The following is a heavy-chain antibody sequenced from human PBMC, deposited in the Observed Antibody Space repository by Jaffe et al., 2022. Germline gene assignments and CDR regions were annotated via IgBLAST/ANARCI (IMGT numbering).Heavy chain of an antibody. CDR2: IYYSGST. V-gene: IGHV4-59*01. D-gene: IGHD3-10*01. J-gene: IGHJ6*03. CDR1: GGSISSYY. Sequence: QVQLQESGPGLVKPSETLSLTCTVSGGSISSYYWSWIRQPPGKGLEWIGYIYYSGSTNYNPSLKSRVTISVDTSKNQFSLKLSSVTAADTAVYYCARVFYGSGLHYYYYYYMDVWGKGTTVTVSS. CDR3: ARVFYGSGLHYYYYYYMDV.